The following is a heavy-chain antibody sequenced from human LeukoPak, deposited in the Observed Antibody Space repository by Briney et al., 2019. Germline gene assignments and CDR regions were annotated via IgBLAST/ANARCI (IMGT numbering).Heavy chain of an antibody. D-gene: IGHD5-12*01. J-gene: IGHJ4*02. CDR1: GFTFSSYE. V-gene: IGHV3-48*03. Sequence: AGGSLRLSCAASGFTFSSYEMNWVRQAPGKGLGWVSYISSSGSTIYYADSVKGRFTISRDNAKNSLYLQMNSLRAEDTAVYYCARGCGNIVATILDYWGQGTLVTVSS. CDR2: ISSSGSTI. CDR3: ARGCGNIVATILDY.